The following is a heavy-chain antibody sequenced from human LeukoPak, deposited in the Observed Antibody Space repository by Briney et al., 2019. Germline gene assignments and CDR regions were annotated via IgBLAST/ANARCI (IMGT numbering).Heavy chain of an antibody. CDR1: GDSISTSHYY. J-gene: IGHJ4*02. V-gene: IGHV4-39*01. D-gene: IGHD4/OR15-4a*01. Sequence: KPSETLSLTCFVSGDSISTSHYYWGWIRQPPGKGLEWIGSIHRSGNTYYNPSLKSRVTTSVDMSKNQFSLKLTSVTAADTAVYYCVRGSYGGNRDFDFWGQGTQVTVSS. CDR3: VRGSYGGNRDFDF. CDR2: IHRSGNT.